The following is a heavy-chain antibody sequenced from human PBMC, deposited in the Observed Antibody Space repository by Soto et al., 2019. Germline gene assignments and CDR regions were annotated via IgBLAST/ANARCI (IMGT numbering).Heavy chain of an antibody. CDR1: GFTFSDYY. D-gene: IGHD2-2*01. Sequence: GGSLRLSCAASGFTFSDYYIHWIRQAPGKGLEWISYISTSSSAIHYADSVRGRFTIFRDEATNSLYLQMNSLRAEDTAVYYCARDKGSSSWHSFDHWGQGTLVTVSS. J-gene: IGHJ4*02. CDR3: ARDKGSSSWHSFDH. CDR2: ISTSSSAI. V-gene: IGHV3-11*04.